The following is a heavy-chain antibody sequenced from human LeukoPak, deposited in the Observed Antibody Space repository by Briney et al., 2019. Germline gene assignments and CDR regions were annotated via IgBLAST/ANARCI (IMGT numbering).Heavy chain of an antibody. CDR1: GFTFSSYS. J-gene: IGHJ4*02. CDR3: ARDGGYSYGSFDY. Sequence: GGCLRLSCAASGFTFSSYSMNCGRHAPGKGLGCVSSISCSSSYINYADSVKGRFTISRDNAKNSLYLQMNGLRAEDTAVYYCARDGGYSYGSFDYWGRGTLVTVSS. CDR2: ISCSSSYI. V-gene: IGHV3-21*01. D-gene: IGHD5-18*01.